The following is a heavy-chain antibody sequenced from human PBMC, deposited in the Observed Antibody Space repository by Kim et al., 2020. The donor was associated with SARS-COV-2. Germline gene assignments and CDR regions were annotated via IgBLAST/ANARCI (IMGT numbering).Heavy chain of an antibody. CDR1: GGSFSGYY. CDR2: INHSGST. CDR3: ARALRWSDY. J-gene: IGHJ4*02. V-gene: IGHV4-34*01. Sequence: SETLSLTCAVYGGSFSGYYWSWIRQPPGKGLEWIGEINHSGSTNYNPSLKSRVTISVDTSKNQFSLKLSSVTAADTAVYYCARALRWSDYWGQGTLVTVSS. D-gene: IGHD4-17*01.